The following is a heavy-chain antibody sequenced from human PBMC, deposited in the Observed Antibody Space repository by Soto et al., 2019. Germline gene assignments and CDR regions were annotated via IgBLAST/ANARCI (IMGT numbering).Heavy chain of an antibody. CDR1: GGSISSGGYY. CDR2: IYYSGST. Sequence: QVQLQESGPGLVKPSQTLSLTCTVSGGSISSGGYYWSWIRQHPGKGLEWLGYIYYSGSTYYNPSLKSRVTISVDTSKNQLSLKLSSVTAADTAVYYCARSGYSYGPNPLLYWGQGTLVTVSS. V-gene: IGHV4-31*03. D-gene: IGHD5-18*01. CDR3: ARSGYSYGPNPLLY. J-gene: IGHJ4*02.